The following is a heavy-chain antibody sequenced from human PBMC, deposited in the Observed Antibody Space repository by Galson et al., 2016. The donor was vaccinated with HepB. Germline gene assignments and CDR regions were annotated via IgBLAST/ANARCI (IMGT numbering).Heavy chain of an antibody. Sequence: SLRLSCAASGFTFGDYAMSWFRQAPGEGLEWVGFIRAKAYGGTTDYAASVKGRFTVSRDDSKSIAYLQLNSLKTEDTALYYCCRSRVVSTDDNFDSWGQGTLVTVSS. CDR3: CRSRVVSTDDNFDS. CDR1: GFTFGDYA. J-gene: IGHJ4*02. CDR2: IRAKAYGGTT. V-gene: IGHV3-49*03. D-gene: IGHD3-22*01.